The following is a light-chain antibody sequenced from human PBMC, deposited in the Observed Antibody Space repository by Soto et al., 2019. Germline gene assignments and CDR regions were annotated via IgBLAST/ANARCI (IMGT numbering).Light chain of an antibody. CDR3: AAWDDSLRGV. CDR1: SSNIGSNT. Sequence: QTVVTQPPSASGTPGQSVTISCSGSSSNIGSNTVNWYQQLPGTAPKLLIYSNNQRPSGVPDRFSGSKSGTSASLAISGLQSEDEADYYCAAWDDSLRGVFGGGTKVTVL. J-gene: IGLJ2*01. CDR2: SNN. V-gene: IGLV1-44*01.